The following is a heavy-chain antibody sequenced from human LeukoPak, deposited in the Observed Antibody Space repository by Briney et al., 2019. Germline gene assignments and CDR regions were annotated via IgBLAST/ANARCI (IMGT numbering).Heavy chain of an antibody. CDR1: GGSISSYY. CDR3: ARLMTYGPGIAVAGYFDY. Sequence: SETLSLTCTVSGGSISSYYWSWVRQPPGKGLEWIGYIYYSGSTNYNPSLKSRVTISVDTSKNQFSLKLSSVTAADTAVYYCARLMTYGPGIAVAGYFDYWGQGTLVTVSS. J-gene: IGHJ4*02. V-gene: IGHV4-59*01. D-gene: IGHD6-19*01. CDR2: IYYSGST.